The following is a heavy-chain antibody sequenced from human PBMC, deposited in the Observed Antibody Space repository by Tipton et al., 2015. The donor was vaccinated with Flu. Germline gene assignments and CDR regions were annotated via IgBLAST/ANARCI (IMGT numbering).Heavy chain of an antibody. D-gene: IGHD3-3*01. Sequence: TLSLTCTVSGASISSESYYWGWIRQPPGKGLEWIGNIYHSGSTNYNPSLKSRVTISVDTSKNQFSLKLSSVTAADTAVYYCARRRYDFWSGYYWSYWYFDIWGRGTLVTVSS. CDR1: GASISSESYY. CDR2: IYHSGST. CDR3: ARRRYDFWSGYYWSYWYFDI. V-gene: IGHV4-39*07. J-gene: IGHJ2*01.